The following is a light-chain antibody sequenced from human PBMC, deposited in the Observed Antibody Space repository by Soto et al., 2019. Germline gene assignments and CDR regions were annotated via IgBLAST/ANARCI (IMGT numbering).Light chain of an antibody. J-gene: IGKJ4*01. V-gene: IGKV3D-15*01. CDR1: QSVSSN. Sequence: ETVMAQSPATLSGSPGERATLSCRASQSVSSNLAWYQQKPGQPPRLLIYDISTRATGIPTRFSGSGSGTEFTLTISSLQSEDFAVYYCQQYNSWPLTFGGGTKVDIK. CDR3: QQYNSWPLT. CDR2: DIS.